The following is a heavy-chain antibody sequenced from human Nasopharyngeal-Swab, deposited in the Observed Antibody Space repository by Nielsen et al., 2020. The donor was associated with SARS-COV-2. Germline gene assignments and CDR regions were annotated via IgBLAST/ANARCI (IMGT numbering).Heavy chain of an antibody. D-gene: IGHD3-3*01. CDR3: AKDTPPPNTYYDFWSGYYGLDY. Sequence: VRQAPGKGLEWVAVISYDGSNKYYADSVKGRFTISRDNSKNTLYLQMNSLRAEDTAVYYCAKDTPPPNTYYDFWSGYYGLDYRGQGTLVTVSS. V-gene: IGHV3-30*18. J-gene: IGHJ4*02. CDR2: ISYDGSNK.